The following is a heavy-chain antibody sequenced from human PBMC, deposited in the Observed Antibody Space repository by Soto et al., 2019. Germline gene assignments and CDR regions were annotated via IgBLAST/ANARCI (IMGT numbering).Heavy chain of an antibody. CDR2: IYQSGST. CDR3: ARVPGP. CDR1: GGSISSGGYS. J-gene: IGHJ5*02. V-gene: IGHV4-30-2*01. Sequence: TLSLTFAVSGGSISSGGYSWSWIRQPPGKGLEWIGYIYQSGSTYYNPSLKSRVTISVDRSKNQFSLKLSSVTAADTAVYYCARVPGPWGQGTLVTVSS.